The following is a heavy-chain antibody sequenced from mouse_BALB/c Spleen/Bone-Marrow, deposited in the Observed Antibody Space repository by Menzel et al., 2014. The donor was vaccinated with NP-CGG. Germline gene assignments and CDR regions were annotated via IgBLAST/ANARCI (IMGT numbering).Heavy chain of an antibody. CDR1: GYTFTEYT. Sequence: VQLQQSGPELVKPGASVKISCKTSGYTFTEYTIHWVKQSHGKSLEWIGNINPNIGGTTYNQKFKGKATLTVDMSSSTAYMDLRCLTSEDSAVYYCARGRFAYWGQGTLVTVSA. J-gene: IGHJ3*01. V-gene: IGHV1-18*01. CDR3: ARGRFAY. CDR2: INPNIGGT.